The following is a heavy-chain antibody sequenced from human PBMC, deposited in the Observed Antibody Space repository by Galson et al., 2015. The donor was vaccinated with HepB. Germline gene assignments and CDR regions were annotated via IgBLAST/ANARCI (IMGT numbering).Heavy chain of an antibody. D-gene: IGHD3-22*01. CDR3: ARDRDYDTSGPLRGYSQH. Sequence: YLRLSCAASGFTFNSYAMHWVRQAPGRGLEWVAVISYDGSNKYYADSVKGRFTISRDNSKNTLYLQMNSLRAEDTAVYYCARDRDYDTSGPLRGYSQHWGQGTLVTVSS. V-gene: IGHV3-30-3*01. CDR1: GFTFNSYA. CDR2: ISYDGSNK. J-gene: IGHJ1*01.